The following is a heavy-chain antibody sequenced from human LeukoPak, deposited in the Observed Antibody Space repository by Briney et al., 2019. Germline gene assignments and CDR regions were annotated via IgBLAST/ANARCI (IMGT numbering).Heavy chain of an antibody. J-gene: IGHJ4*02. D-gene: IGHD6-13*01. CDR1: GYTFTSYA. CDR3: AREEGYSSSWYFLNY. CDR2: ISAYNGNT. Sequence: GASVTVSCKASGYTFTSYAMHWVRQAPGQGLEWMGWISAYNGNTNYAQKLQGRVTMTTDTSTSTAYMELRSLRSDDTAVYYCAREEGYSSSWYFLNYWGQGTLVTVSS. V-gene: IGHV1-18*01.